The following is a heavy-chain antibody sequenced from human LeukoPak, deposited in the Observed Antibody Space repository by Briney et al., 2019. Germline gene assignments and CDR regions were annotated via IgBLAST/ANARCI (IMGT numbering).Heavy chain of an antibody. J-gene: IGHJ4*02. Sequence: SETLSLTCTVSGGSISSYYWGWIRQPPGKGLEWIGYIYYSGSTNYNPSLKSRVTISVDTSKNQFSLKLSSVTAADTAVYYCARGWGIAAADYFDYWGQGTLVTVSS. CDR3: ARGWGIAAADYFDY. D-gene: IGHD6-13*01. V-gene: IGHV4-59*01. CDR1: GGSISSYY. CDR2: IYYSGST.